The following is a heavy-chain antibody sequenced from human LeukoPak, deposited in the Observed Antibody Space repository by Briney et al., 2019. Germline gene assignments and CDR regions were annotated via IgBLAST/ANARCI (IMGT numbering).Heavy chain of an antibody. CDR1: GGPISSYY. J-gene: IGHJ2*01. Sequence: SETLSLTCTVSGGPISSYYWSWIRQPAGKGLEWIGRIYTSGRTNYNPSLKSRVTMSVDTSKNQFSLKLSSVTAADTAVYYCARDRTTVYWYFDLWGRGALVTVSS. V-gene: IGHV4-4*07. D-gene: IGHD4-17*01. CDR3: ARDRTTVYWYFDL. CDR2: IYTSGRT.